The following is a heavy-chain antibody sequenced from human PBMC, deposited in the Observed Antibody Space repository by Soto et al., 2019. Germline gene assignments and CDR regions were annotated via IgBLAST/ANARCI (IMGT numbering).Heavy chain of an antibody. CDR1: GFTVSSTY. D-gene: IGHD1-7*01. CDR2: PYAGGNT. V-gene: IGHV3-66*01. J-gene: IGHJ4*02. Sequence: GGSLRLSCAASGFTVSSTYMNWVRQAPGKGLEWVSVPYAGGNTYYADSVKGRFTISRDNSKNTLHLEMNSLRAEDTAVYYCAITSIRGNYYFDYWGPGTLVTVSS. CDR3: AITSIRGNYYFDY.